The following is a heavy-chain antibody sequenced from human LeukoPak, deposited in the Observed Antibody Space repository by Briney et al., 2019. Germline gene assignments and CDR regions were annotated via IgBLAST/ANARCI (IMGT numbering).Heavy chain of an antibody. CDR3: ARDAPPDYGGNTHPPPFDY. CDR1: GGTFSSYA. Sequence: ASVKVSCMASGGTFSSYAISWVRQAPGQGLEWMGGIIPIFGTANYAQKFQGRVTITADESTGTAYMELSSLRSEDTAVYYCARDAPPDYGGNTHPPPFDYWGQGTLVTVSS. D-gene: IGHD4-23*01. CDR2: IIPIFGTA. J-gene: IGHJ4*02. V-gene: IGHV1-69*13.